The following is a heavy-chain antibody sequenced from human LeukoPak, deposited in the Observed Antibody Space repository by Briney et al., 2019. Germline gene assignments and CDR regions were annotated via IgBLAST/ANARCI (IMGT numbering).Heavy chain of an antibody. V-gene: IGHV1-46*01. CDR3: ARDRPVNGDLDY. CDR1: GYTFTSYY. CDR2: INPSGGST. Sequence: ASVKVSCKASGYTFTSYYMHWVRRAPGRGLEWMGIINPSGGSTSYAQKFQGRVTMTRDTSTSTVYMELSSLRSEDTAVYYCARDRPVNGDLDYWGQGTLVTVSS. D-gene: IGHD7-27*01. J-gene: IGHJ4*02.